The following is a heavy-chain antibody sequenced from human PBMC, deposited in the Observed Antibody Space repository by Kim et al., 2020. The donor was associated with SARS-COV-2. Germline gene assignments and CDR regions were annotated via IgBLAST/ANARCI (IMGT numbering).Heavy chain of an antibody. CDR1: GFTFSDYY. CDR3: ARDKVEYGGYGPPPPNDAIDI. J-gene: IGHJ3*02. D-gene: IGHD5-12*01. Sequence: GGSLRLSCAASGFTFSDYYMSWIRQAPGKGLEWVSYISSSSSYTNYADSVKGRFTISRDNAKNSLYLQMNSLRAEDTAVYYCARDKVEYGGYGPPPPNDAIDIWGQGTMVTVSS. V-gene: IGHV3-11*06. CDR2: ISSSSSYT.